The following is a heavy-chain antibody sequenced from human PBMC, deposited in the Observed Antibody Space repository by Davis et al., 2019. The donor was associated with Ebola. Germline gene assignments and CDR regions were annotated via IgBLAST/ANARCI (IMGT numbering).Heavy chain of an antibody. CDR2: ISSDGAT. CDR1: GASISSSPYF. D-gene: IGHD2-2*01. Sequence: MPGGSLRLSCTVSGASISSSPYFWGWVRQPPGKGLEWIGSISSDGATYNNPSLQSQFTMSLDTSKNQFSLTVTSVTAADTAMYYCARLTSPWGQGILVTVSS. V-gene: IGHV4-39*01. J-gene: IGHJ5*02. CDR3: ARLTSP.